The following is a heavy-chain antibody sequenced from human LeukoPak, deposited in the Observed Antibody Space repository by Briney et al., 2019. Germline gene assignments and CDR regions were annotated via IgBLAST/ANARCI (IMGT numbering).Heavy chain of an antibody. D-gene: IGHD3-9*01. CDR2: MNPNSGNT. J-gene: IGHJ4*02. CDR1: GYTFTSYD. CDR3: ARGIRSIRYFDWLPLYYFDY. Sequence: ASVKVSCKASGYTFTSYDINWVRQATGQGLEWMGWMNPNSGNTGYAQKFQGRVTITRNTSISTAYMELSSLRPEDTAVYYCARGIRSIRYFDWLPLYYFDYWGQGTLVTVSS. V-gene: IGHV1-8*03.